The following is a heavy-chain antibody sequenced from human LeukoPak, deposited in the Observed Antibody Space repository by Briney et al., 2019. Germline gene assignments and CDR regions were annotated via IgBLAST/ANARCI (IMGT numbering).Heavy chain of an antibody. Sequence: PGGSLRLSCAASGFTFSSYGMHWVRQAPGKGLEWVAFIRYDGSNKYYADSVKGRFTISRDNSKSTLYLQMNSLRAEDTAVYYCASTITGYSSGWPFDYWGQGTLVTVSS. V-gene: IGHV3-30*02. CDR2: IRYDGSNK. CDR1: GFTFSSYG. J-gene: IGHJ4*02. D-gene: IGHD6-19*01. CDR3: ASTITGYSSGWPFDY.